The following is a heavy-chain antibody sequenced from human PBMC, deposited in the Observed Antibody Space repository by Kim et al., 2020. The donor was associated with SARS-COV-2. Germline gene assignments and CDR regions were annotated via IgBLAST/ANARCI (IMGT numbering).Heavy chain of an antibody. J-gene: IGHJ6*02. CDR2: ISYDGSNK. Sequence: GGSLRLSCAASGFTFSSYAMHWVRQAPGKGLEWVAVISYDGSNKYYADSVKGRFTISRDNSKNTLNLQMNSLRAEDTAVYYCARDRGSNVYYYGMDVWG. D-gene: IGHD2-8*01. V-gene: IGHV3-30*14. CDR1: GFTFSSYA. CDR3: ARDRGSNVYYYGMDV.